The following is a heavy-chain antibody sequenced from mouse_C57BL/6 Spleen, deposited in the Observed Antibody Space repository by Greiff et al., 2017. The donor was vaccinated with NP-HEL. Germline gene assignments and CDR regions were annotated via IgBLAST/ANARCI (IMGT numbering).Heavy chain of an antibody. V-gene: IGHV1-82*01. CDR3: ARSYYSNDYAMDD. Sequence: QVQLQQSGPELVKPGASVKISCKASGYAFSSSWMNWVKQRPGKGLEWIGRIYPGDGDTNYNGKFKGKATLTADKSSSTAYMQLSRLTSEDSAVYCCARSYYSNDYAMDDWGKGTSVTVAS. CDR1: GYAFSSSW. J-gene: IGHJ4*01. D-gene: IGHD2-5*01. CDR2: IYPGDGDT.